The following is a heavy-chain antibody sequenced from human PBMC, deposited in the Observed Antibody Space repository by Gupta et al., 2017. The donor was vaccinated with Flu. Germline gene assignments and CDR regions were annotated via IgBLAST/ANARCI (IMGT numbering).Heavy chain of an antibody. CDR3: ARNRGWEQFDY. J-gene: IGHJ4*02. D-gene: IGHD5-24*01. CDR1: GFTFSNYW. V-gene: IGHV3-7*01. CDR2: IKEDGSVK. Sequence: EVQLVESGGGLVQTGGSRRLSCAASGFTFSNYWMDWVRQAPGKGLEWVANIKEDGSVKNYVDTVKGRFTISRDNGKNSVYIQMNALRPEDTAVYYCARNRGWEQFDYWGQGALVTVS.